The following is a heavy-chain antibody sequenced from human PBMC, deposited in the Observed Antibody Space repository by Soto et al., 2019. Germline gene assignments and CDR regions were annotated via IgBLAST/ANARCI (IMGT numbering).Heavy chain of an antibody. Sequence: ASVKVSCKASEYTSADYYLHWVRQAPGQGFEWMGWTNLSDGRTNSPRRFQGRVTMTMDKSIKTVYMELSSLRSDDTAIYYCASGSRDCSGGSCYSHWGQGTLVTVS. CDR1: EYTSADYY. V-gene: IGHV1-2*02. CDR3: ASGSRDCSGGSCYSH. CDR2: TNLSDGRT. D-gene: IGHD2-15*01. J-gene: IGHJ4*02.